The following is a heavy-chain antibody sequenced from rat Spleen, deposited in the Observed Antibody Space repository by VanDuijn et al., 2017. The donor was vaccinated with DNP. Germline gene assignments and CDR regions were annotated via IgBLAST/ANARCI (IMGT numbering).Heavy chain of an antibody. D-gene: IGHD1-11*01. J-gene: IGHJ2*01. CDR1: GFTFSNYG. V-gene: IGHV5S13*01. Sequence: EVQLVESGGGLVQPGRSLKLSCAASGFTFSNYGMAWVRQAPTKGLEWVASISTGGGNTYSPDSVKGRFTISRDNAKNTLYLQMNSLRSEDTATYYCARGGRSYFDYWGQGVMVTVSS. CDR2: ISTGGGNT. CDR3: ARGGRSYFDY.